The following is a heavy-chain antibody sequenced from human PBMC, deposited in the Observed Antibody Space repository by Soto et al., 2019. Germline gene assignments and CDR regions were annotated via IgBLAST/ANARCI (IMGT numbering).Heavy chain of an antibody. D-gene: IGHD6-6*01. CDR3: ARVGIAARRASYYDYCGMDV. J-gene: IGHJ6*02. V-gene: IGHV1-18*01. Sequence: ASVKVSGKASGYTFTNYGISWVRQAPGQGLEWMGWISAYNVNTNYAQKLKGRVTMTTDTSTSTAYMELRSLRSDDTAVYYCARVGIAARRASYYDYCGMDVWGQGTTVTVSS. CDR1: GYTFTNYG. CDR2: ISAYNVNT.